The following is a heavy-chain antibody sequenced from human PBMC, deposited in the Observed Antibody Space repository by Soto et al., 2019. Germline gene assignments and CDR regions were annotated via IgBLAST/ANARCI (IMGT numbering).Heavy chain of an antibody. CDR3: ARGDFYVDTAMVTDH. J-gene: IGHJ4*02. CDR2: IYYSGST. D-gene: IGHD5-18*01. Sequence: SETLSLTCTVSGGSISSGGYYWSWIRQHPGKGLEWIGYIYYSGSTYYNPSLKSRVTISVDTSKNQFSLKLSSVTAADTAVYYCARGDFYVDTAMVTDHWGQGTLVTVSS. V-gene: IGHV4-31*03. CDR1: GGSISSGGYY.